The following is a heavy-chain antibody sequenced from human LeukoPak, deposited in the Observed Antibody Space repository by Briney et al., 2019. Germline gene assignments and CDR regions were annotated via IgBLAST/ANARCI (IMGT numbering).Heavy chain of an antibody. Sequence: PSETLSLTCTVSGGSISSYYWSWIRQTPGKGLEWIGYIYYSGTTNYNPSLRSRVAISLDTSKNQFSLKLSSVTAADTAVHYCARGEPAFSSGWYTYYFDYWGQGTLVTVSS. CDR1: GGSISSYY. CDR2: IYYSGTT. D-gene: IGHD6-19*01. J-gene: IGHJ4*02. V-gene: IGHV4-59*01. CDR3: ARGEPAFSSGWYTYYFDY.